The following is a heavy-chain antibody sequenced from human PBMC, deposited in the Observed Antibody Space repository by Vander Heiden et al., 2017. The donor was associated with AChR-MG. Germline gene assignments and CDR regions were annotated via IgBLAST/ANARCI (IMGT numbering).Heavy chain of an antibody. J-gene: IGHJ4*02. CDR2: IYSGGAT. Sequence: EVQLVESGGGLVQPGGSLSLSCAASGFTVSSDYMGWVRQAPGKGLEWVSVIYSGGATYYADSVMGRFTISRDNSKNTLFLQMNSLRAEDTAVYYCARTSGSYLFFDYWGQGTLVTVSS. V-gene: IGHV3-66*01. D-gene: IGHD1-26*01. CDR1: GFTVSSDY. CDR3: ARTSGSYLFFDY.